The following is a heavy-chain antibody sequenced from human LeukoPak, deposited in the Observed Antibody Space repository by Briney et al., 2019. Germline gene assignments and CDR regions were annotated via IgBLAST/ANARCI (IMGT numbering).Heavy chain of an antibody. D-gene: IGHD1-26*01. J-gene: IGHJ4*02. CDR3: ARGDSGSYYDTADFDY. Sequence: HPGGSLRLSCAASGFTFSSYSMNWVRQSPGKGLEWVSYISSSAGTTYYADPVKGRFTISRDNAKNSLYLQMNSLRAEDTAVYYCARGDSGSYYDTADFDYWGQGTLVTVSS. CDR1: GFTFSSYS. CDR2: ISSSAGTT. V-gene: IGHV3-48*01.